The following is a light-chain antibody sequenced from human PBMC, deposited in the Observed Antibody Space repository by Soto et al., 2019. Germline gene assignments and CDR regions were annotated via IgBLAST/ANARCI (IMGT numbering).Light chain of an antibody. V-gene: IGKV1-9*01. CDR1: QGISSY. J-gene: IGKJ4*01. CDR2: AAS. Sequence: DIQWTQSPSFLSASVGDRVTITCRASQGISSYLAWYQQKPGKAPKLLIYAASTLQTGVPSRFGGSGSGTQFTLTISSLQPEDFATYFCQQLNSYPLTFGGGTNVEIK. CDR3: QQLNSYPLT.